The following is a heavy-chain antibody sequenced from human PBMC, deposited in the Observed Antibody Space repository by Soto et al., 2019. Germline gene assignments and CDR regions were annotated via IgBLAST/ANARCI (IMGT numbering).Heavy chain of an antibody. J-gene: IGHJ5*02. CDR3: ARALYVWLPHDNWFDP. CDR1: GFTFSSYW. Sequence: PGGSLRLSCAASGFTFSSYWMHWVRQAPGKGLVWVSRINSDGSSTSYADSVKGRFAISRDNAKNTLYLQMNSLRAEDTAVYYCARALYVWLPHDNWFDPWGQGTLVTVSS. CDR2: INSDGSST. V-gene: IGHV3-74*01. D-gene: IGHD5-12*01.